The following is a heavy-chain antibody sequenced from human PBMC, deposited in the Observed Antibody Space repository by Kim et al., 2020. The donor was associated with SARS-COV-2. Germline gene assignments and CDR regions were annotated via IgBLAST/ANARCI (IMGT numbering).Heavy chain of an antibody. Sequence: ASVKVSCKASGYTFTSYDINWLRQATGQGLEWMGWMNPNSGNTGYAQKFQGRVTMARNTSISTAYMELSSLRSEDTAVYYCASLRGGLWFGVMGMDVWGQGTTVTVSS. D-gene: IGHD3-10*01. CDR2: MNPNSGNT. V-gene: IGHV1-8*01. J-gene: IGHJ6*02. CDR1: GYTFTSYD. CDR3: ASLRGGLWFGVMGMDV.